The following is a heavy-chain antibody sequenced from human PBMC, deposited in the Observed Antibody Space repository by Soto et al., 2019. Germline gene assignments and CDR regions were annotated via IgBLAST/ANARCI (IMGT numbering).Heavy chain of an antibody. CDR3: ARDPSHGWYQHFED. D-gene: IGHD6-19*01. J-gene: IGHJ4*02. V-gene: IGHV5-51*01. CDR1: GYGFANYW. Sequence: GESRKISCKGSGYGFANYWIGWLRQMPGRGLEWMGIIYPCDSDNRYSPSFQGHVTISADKSLSTAYLQRSSLKASDTAIYYCARDPSHGWYQHFEDWAQGTIVTLSS. CDR2: IYPCDSDN.